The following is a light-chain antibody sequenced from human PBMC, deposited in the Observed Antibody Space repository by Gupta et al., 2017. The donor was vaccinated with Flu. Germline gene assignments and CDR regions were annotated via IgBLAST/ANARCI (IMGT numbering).Light chain of an antibody. CDR2: GAS. J-gene: IGKJ4*01. CDR3: QTLSA. CDR1: QSVSSSY. Sequence: EIVLTQSPGTLSLSPGERATLSCRASQSVSSSYLAWYQQKPGQAPRLLIYGASSRATGIPDRFSGSGSGTDFTLTISRLEPEDFAGYYCQTLSAFGGGTKVEIK. V-gene: IGKV3-20*01.